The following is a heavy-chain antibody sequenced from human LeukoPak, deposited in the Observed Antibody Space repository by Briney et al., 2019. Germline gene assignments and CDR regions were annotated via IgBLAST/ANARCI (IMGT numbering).Heavy chain of an antibody. J-gene: IGHJ4*02. CDR3: AREAAAGGEYYFDY. D-gene: IGHD6-13*01. V-gene: IGHV3-53*01. CDR1: GFTVSSNY. Sequence: PGGSLRLSCAASGFTVSSNYMSWVRQAPGKGLEWVSVIYSGGSTYYADSVKGRFTISRDNSKNTLYLQMNSLRAEDTAVYYCAREAAAGGEYYFDYWGQGTLVTVSS. CDR2: IYSGGST.